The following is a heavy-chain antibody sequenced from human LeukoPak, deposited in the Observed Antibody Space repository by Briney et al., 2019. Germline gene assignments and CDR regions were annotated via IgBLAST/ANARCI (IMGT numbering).Heavy chain of an antibody. CDR1: GFTFSSYA. CDR2: ISGSGGST. J-gene: IGHJ4*02. Sequence: GGPLRLSCAASGFTFSSYAMSWVRQAPGKGLEWASAISGSGGSTYYADSVKGRFTISRDNSKNTLYLQMNGLRAEDTAVYYCAKSGGNSAFWDYWGQGTLVTVSS. V-gene: IGHV3-23*01. CDR3: AKSGGNSAFWDY. D-gene: IGHD4-23*01.